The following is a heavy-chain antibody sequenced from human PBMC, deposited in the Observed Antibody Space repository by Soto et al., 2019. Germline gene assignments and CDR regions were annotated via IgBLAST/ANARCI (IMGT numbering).Heavy chain of an antibody. CDR2: FDPEDGET. Sequence: ASVKVSCKVSGYTLTELSMHWVRLAPGKGLEWMGGFDPEDGETIYAQKFQGRVTMTEDTSTDTAYMELSSLRSEDTAVYYCATDSTLYSRSWPPGDWGQGTLVTV. CDR3: ATDSTLYSRSWPPGD. J-gene: IGHJ4*02. CDR1: GYTLTELS. D-gene: IGHD6-13*01. V-gene: IGHV1-24*01.